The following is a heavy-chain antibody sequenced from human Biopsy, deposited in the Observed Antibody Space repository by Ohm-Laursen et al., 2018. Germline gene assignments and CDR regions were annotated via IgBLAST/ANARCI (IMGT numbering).Heavy chain of an antibody. D-gene: IGHD3-10*01. V-gene: IGHV3-23*01. CDR1: GFTASSYV. J-gene: IGHJ3*01. Sequence: SLRLSCAASGFTASSYVMGWVRQAPGKGLECVSIISVNGHNINYADSVRGRFAISRDNAESTLYLQMNSLRVDDTAIYYCVKGFGFFSDTGSWGHGTLATVSS. CDR3: VKGFGFFSDTGS. CDR2: ISVNGHNI.